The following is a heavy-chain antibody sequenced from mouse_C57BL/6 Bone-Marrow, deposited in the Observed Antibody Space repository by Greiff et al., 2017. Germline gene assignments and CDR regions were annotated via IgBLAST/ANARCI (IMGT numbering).Heavy chain of an antibody. CDR3: ARHLSY. CDR1: GFTFSDYY. J-gene: IGHJ3*01. V-gene: IGHV5-12*01. CDR2: ISNGGGST. Sequence: EVKVVESGGGLVQPGGSLKLSCAASGFTFSDYYMYWVRQTPEKRLEWVAYISNGGGSTYYPDTVKGRFTISRDNAKNTLYLQMSRLKSEDTAMYYCARHLSYWGQETLVTVSA.